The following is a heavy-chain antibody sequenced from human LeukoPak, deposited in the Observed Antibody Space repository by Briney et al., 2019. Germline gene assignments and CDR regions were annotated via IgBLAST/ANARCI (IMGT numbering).Heavy chain of an antibody. V-gene: IGHV3-33*06. CDR3: AKDGYMTTIHLDY. J-gene: IGHJ4*02. CDR1: GFGFNNYA. CDR2: IWYDGSNK. D-gene: IGHD5-24*01. Sequence: LPGGSLRLSCAASGFGFNNYAMHWVRQAPGKGLEWVAVIWYDGSNKYYADSVKGRFTISRDNSKNTLYLQMDSLRAEDTAMYYCAKDGYMTTIHLDYWGQGTLVTVSS.